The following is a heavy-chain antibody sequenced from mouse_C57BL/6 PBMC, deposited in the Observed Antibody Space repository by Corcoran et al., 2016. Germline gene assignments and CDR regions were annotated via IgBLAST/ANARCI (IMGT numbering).Heavy chain of an antibody. V-gene: IGHV1-19*01. CDR2: INPYNGGT. CDR3: ARFESNSYFDY. D-gene: IGHD2-5*01. J-gene: IGHJ2*01. Sequence: EVQLQQSGPVLVKPGASVKMSCKASGYTFTDYYMNWVKQSHGKSLEWIGVINPYNGGTSYNQKFKGKATLTVDKSSSTAYMELNSLTSEDSAVYYCARFESNSYFDYWGQGTTLTVSS. CDR1: GYTFTDYY.